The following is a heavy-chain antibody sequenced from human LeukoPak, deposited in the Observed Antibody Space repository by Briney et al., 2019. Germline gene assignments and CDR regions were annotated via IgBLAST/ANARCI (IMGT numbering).Heavy chain of an antibody. CDR3: ARDRGPSLGGSFDY. J-gene: IGHJ4*02. D-gene: IGHD1-26*01. CDR2: ISSSGSTI. Sequence: GGSLRLSCAASGFTFSSYEMNWVRQAPGKGLEWVSYISSSGSTIYYADSVKGRFTISRDNAKNSLYLQMNSLRAEDTAVYYCARDRGPSLGGSFDYWGQGTLVTVSS. V-gene: IGHV3-48*03. CDR1: GFTFSSYE.